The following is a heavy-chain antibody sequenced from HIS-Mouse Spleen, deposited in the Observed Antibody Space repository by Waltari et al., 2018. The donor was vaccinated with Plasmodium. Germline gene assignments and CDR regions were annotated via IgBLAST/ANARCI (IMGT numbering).Heavy chain of an antibody. Sequence: EVLLVESGGGLVKPGGSLRLSCAASGFTFSSYSMTWLRQAPGKGLGWVSSISSSSSDIYYADSVKGRFTIARDNAKNSLYLQMNSLRAEDTAVYYCARESSSSWYFDYWGQGTLVTVSS. CDR3: ARESSSSWYFDY. CDR1: GFTFSSYS. D-gene: IGHD6-13*01. V-gene: IGHV3-21*01. J-gene: IGHJ4*02. CDR2: ISSSSSDI.